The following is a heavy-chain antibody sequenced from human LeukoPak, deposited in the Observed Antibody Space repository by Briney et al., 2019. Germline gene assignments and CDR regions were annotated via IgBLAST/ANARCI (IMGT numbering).Heavy chain of an antibody. CDR3: ARTDCSSTSCYEGAYYYYGMDV. V-gene: IGHV1-8*01. CDR2: MNPNSGKT. Sequence: GASVKLSCKASGYTFTSYDINWVRQATGQGLEWRGWMNPNSGKTGYAQKFQRRVTMTTNTSISTAYMELSSLRSEDTAVYYCARTDCSSTSCYEGAYYYYGMDVWGQGTTVTVSS. J-gene: IGHJ6*02. CDR1: GYTFTSYD. D-gene: IGHD2-2*01.